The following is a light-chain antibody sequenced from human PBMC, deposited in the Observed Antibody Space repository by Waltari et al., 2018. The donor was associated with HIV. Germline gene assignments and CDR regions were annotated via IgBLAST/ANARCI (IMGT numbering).Light chain of an antibody. CDR1: SGSIASNY. CDR3: QSYDSSVV. V-gene: IGLV6-57*01. CDR2: EDN. J-gene: IGLJ2*01. Sequence: NFMLTQPHSVSESPGKTVTISCTRSSGSIASNYVQWYQQRPGSSPTTVIYEDNQRPPGVPVRFSGSIDSSSNSASLTISGLKTEDEADYYCQSYDSSVVFGGGTKLTVL.